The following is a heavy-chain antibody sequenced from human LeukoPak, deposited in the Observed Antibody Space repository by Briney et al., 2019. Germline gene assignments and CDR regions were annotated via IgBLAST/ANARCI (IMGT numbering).Heavy chain of an antibody. CDR1: GFTFSNAW. D-gene: IGHD3-22*01. V-gene: IGHV3-15*01. Sequence: GGSLRLSCAASGFTFSNAWMSWVRQAPGKGLEWVGRIKSKTDGGTTDYAAPVKGRFTISRDDSKNTLYLQMNSLKTEDTAVYYCTTGITMIVVVTTFNDYWGQGTLVTVSS. CDR2: IKSKTDGGTT. J-gene: IGHJ4*02. CDR3: TTGITMIVVVTTFNDY.